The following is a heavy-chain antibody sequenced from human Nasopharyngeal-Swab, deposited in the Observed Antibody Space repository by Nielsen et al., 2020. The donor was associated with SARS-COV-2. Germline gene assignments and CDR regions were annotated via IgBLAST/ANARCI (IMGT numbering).Heavy chain of an antibody. J-gene: IGHJ5*02. V-gene: IGHV4-39*01. D-gene: IGHD1-1*01. CDR2: IYYSGST. Sequence: WIPQPPGKGLEWIGSIYYSGSTYYNPSLKSRVTISVDTSKNQFSLKLSSVTAADTAVYYCARGRGRPGHWFDPWGQGTLVTVSS. CDR3: ARGRGRPGHWFDP.